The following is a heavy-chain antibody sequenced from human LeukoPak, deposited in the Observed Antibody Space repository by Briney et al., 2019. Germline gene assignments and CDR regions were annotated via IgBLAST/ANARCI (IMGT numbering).Heavy chain of an antibody. CDR2: IYYSGST. Sequence: SETLSLTCTASGGSISSSSYYWGWIRQPPGKGLEWIGSIYYSGSTYYNPSLKSRVTISVDTSKNQFSLKLSSVTAADTAVYYCARHNPTWIQLWSYPHGMDVWGQGTTVTVSS. CDR3: ARHNPTWIQLWSYPHGMDV. CDR1: GGSISSSSYY. J-gene: IGHJ6*02. V-gene: IGHV4-39*01. D-gene: IGHD5-18*01.